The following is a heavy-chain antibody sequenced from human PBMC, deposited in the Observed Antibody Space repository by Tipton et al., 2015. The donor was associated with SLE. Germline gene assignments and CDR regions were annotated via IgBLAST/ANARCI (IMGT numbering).Heavy chain of an antibody. CDR3: ARGGRGDGGNPFDP. CDR2: IYASGST. J-gene: IGHJ5*02. V-gene: IGHV4-61*02. Sequence: TLSLTCTVSGDSIGSGGHDWSWIRQPAGKGLEWIGRIYASGSTNYNFSLKSRVTISVDTSKNQFSLKLSSVTAADTAVYYCARGGRGDGGNPFDPWGQGTLVTVSS. CDR1: GDSIGSGGHD. D-gene: IGHD4-23*01.